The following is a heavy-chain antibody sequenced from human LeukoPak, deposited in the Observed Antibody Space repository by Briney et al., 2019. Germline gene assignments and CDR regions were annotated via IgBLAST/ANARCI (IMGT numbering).Heavy chain of an antibody. Sequence: GGSLRLSCAASGFTFSSYSMNWVRQAPGKGLEWVSYISSSSSTIYYADSVKGRFTISRDNAKNSLYLQMNSLRAEDTAVYYCARGAYYYNSGDAFDVWGQGTMVTVSS. CDR1: GFTFSSYS. CDR3: ARGAYYYNSGDAFDV. D-gene: IGHD3-10*01. J-gene: IGHJ3*01. CDR2: ISSSSSTI. V-gene: IGHV3-48*01.